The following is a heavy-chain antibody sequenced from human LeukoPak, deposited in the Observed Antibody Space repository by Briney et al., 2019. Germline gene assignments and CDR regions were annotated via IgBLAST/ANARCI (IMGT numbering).Heavy chain of an antibody. D-gene: IGHD6-13*01. J-gene: IGHJ4*02. CDR3: ARARDTIAAAGTELDY. V-gene: IGHV1-3*03. Sequence: ASVKVSCKASGYTFTSYAMHWVRQAPGQRLEWMGWINAGNGNTKYSQEFQGRVTITRDTSAGTAYMELSSLRSEDMAVYYCARARDTIAAAGTELDYWGQGTLVTVSS. CDR1: GYTFTSYA. CDR2: INAGNGNT.